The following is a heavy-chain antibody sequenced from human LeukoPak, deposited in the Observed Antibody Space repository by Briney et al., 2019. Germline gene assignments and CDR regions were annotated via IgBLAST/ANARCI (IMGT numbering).Heavy chain of an antibody. Sequence: PGGSLRLSCAASGFTFSDYYMSWIRQAPGKGLEWVSYISSSGSTIYYADSVKGRFTISRDNAKNSLYLQMNSLRAEDTAVYYCAREWPYSSSPTAFDIWGQGTMVTVSS. CDR1: GFTFSDYY. CDR2: ISSSGSTI. J-gene: IGHJ3*02. V-gene: IGHV3-11*01. CDR3: AREWPYSSSPTAFDI. D-gene: IGHD6-13*01.